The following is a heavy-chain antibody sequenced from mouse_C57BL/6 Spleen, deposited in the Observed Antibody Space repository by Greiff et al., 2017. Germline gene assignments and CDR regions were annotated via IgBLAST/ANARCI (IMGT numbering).Heavy chain of an antibody. V-gene: IGHV1-76*01. J-gene: IGHJ3*01. CDR1: GYTFTDYY. CDR3: ARGPAWFAY. Sequence: VQLQQSGAELVRPGASVKLSCKASGYTFTDYYINWVKQRPGQGLEWIARIYPGSGNTYYNEKFKGKATLTAEKSSSTAYMQLSSLTSEDSAVYFCARGPAWFAYWGQGTLVTVSA. CDR2: IYPGSGNT.